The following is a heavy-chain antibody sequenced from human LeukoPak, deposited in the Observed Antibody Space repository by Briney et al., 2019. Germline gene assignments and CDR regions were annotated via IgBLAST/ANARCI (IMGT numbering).Heavy chain of an antibody. CDR1: GGSISSGDYY. V-gene: IGHV4-30-4*08. CDR3: ASSNSVVGYFQH. J-gene: IGHJ1*01. Sequence: SETLSLTCTVSGGSISSGDYYWSWIRQPPGKGLEWIGYIYYSGSTYYNPSLKSRVTISVDTSKNQFSLKLSSVTAADTAVYYCASSNSVVGYFQHWGQGTLVTISS. D-gene: IGHD2/OR15-2a*01. CDR2: IYYSGST.